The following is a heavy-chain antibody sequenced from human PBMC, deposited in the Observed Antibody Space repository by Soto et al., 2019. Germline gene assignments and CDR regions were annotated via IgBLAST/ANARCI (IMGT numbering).Heavy chain of an antibody. J-gene: IGHJ3*02. CDR2: IYPGDSNT. Sequence: GESLKISCKGSGYSFTSYWIAWVRQMPGKGLEWMGIIYPGDSNTKYSPSFQGQVTFSADKSISTAFLQWSSLKASDTAMYYCARSFYYGSGSVSAFDIWGQGTMVTVSS. CDR1: GYSFTSYW. V-gene: IGHV5-51*01. D-gene: IGHD3-10*01. CDR3: ARSFYYGSGSVSAFDI.